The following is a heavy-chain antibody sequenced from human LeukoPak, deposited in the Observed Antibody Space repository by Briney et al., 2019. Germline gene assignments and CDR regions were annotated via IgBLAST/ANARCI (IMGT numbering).Heavy chain of an antibody. CDR3: AREFSGTTVAARVFDS. Sequence: SETLSLTCTVSGGSITSYYWTYIRQPAGKGLEWIGRIHTSGITNYNPSLKSRVTMSLDTSKNQFSLNLSSATAADTAIYYCAREFSGTTVAARVFDSWGQGTLVTVSS. CDR1: GGSITSYY. J-gene: IGHJ4*02. D-gene: IGHD6-6*01. V-gene: IGHV4-4*07. CDR2: IHTSGIT.